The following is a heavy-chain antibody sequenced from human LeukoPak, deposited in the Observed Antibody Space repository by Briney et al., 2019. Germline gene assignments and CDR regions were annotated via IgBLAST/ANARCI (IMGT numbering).Heavy chain of an antibody. CDR3: AKYHYDSSGFPDY. J-gene: IGHJ4*02. CDR2: IRYDGSNK. V-gene: IGHV3-30*02. D-gene: IGHD3-22*01. CDR1: GFTFSSYG. Sequence: GGSLRLSCAASGFTFSSYGMHWVRQAPGKGLEWVAFIRYDGSNKYYADSVKGRFTISRDNSKNTLYLQMNSLRAEDTAVYYCAKYHYDSSGFPDYWGQGTLVTVSS.